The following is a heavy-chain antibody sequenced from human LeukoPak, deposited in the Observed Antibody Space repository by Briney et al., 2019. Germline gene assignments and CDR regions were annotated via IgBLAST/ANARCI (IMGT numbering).Heavy chain of an antibody. CDR3: ARAGSRRGDYYYYMDV. Sequence: SETLSLTCTVSGGSISSYYWSWIRQPPGKGLEWIGYIYYSGSTSCNPSLKSRVTISVDTSKNQFSLTLSSVTAADTAVYYCARAGSRRGDYYYYMDVWGKGTTVTISS. CDR2: IYYSGST. CDR1: GGSISSYY. D-gene: IGHD3-10*01. V-gene: IGHV4-59*01. J-gene: IGHJ6*03.